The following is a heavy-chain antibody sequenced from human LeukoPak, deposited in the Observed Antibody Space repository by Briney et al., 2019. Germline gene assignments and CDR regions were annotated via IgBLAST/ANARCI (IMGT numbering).Heavy chain of an antibody. Sequence: PSETLSLTCTVSGGSISSSSYYWGWIRQPPGKGLEWIGSIYYSGSTYYNPSLKSRVTISVDTSKNQFSLKLSSVTAADTAVYYCARVGISSGWSIDYWGQGTLVTVSS. V-gene: IGHV4-39*01. J-gene: IGHJ4*02. D-gene: IGHD6-19*01. CDR3: ARVGISSGWSIDY. CDR2: IYYSGST. CDR1: GGSISSSSYY.